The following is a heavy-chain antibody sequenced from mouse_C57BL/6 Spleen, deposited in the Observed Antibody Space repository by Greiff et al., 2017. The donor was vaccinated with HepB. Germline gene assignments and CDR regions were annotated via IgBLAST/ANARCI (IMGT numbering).Heavy chain of an antibody. J-gene: IGHJ3*01. Sequence: VQLQQSGPELVKPGASVKISCKASGYAFSSSWMNWVKQRPGKGLEWIGRIYPGDGDTNYNGKFKGKATLTADKSSSTAYLQLSSLTSEDSAVYCCARVGSYYGSGEDLAYWGQGTLVTVSA. CDR2: IYPGDGDT. CDR1: GYAFSSSW. CDR3: ARVGSYYGSGEDLAY. V-gene: IGHV1-82*01. D-gene: IGHD1-1*01.